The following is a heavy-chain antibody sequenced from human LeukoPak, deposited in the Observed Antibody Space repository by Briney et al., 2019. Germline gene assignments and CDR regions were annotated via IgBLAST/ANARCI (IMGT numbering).Heavy chain of an antibody. J-gene: IGHJ4*02. CDR2: ISSSGSTI. V-gene: IGHV3-48*03. CDR3: SRDRHCIGSTCYGL. Sequence: PGESLRLSCAASGFTFSSYEMNWVRQAPGKGLEWVSYISSSGSTIYYADSVKGRFTISRDNAKNSLYLQMNSLRAEDTAVYYCSRDRHCIGSTCYGLWGQGTRVTVSS. D-gene: IGHD2-2*01. CDR1: GFTFSSYE.